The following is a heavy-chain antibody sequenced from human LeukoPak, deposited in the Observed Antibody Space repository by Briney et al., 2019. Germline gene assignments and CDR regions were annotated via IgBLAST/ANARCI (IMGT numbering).Heavy chain of an antibody. Sequence: KTGGSLRLSCAASGFTFSTFAMIWVRQPPGKGLEWVSSIFPSGGEIHYADSVRGRFTISRGNSKSTLSLQVNSLRAEDTAIYYCATYRQVLLPFESWGQGTLVTVSS. CDR2: IFPSGGEI. J-gene: IGHJ4*02. D-gene: IGHD2-8*02. CDR1: GFTFSTFA. V-gene: IGHV3-23*01. CDR3: ATYRQVLLPFES.